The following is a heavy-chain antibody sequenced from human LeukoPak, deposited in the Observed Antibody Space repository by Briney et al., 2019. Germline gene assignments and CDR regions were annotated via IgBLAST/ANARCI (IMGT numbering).Heavy chain of an antibody. Sequence: GGSLRLSCAASGFTVSSNYMNWVRQAPGKGLEWVSAISGGGGSTYYADSVKGRFTISRDNSKNTLYLQMDSLRAEDTALYYCAKGSGINHYHWIDPWGQGTLVTVSS. V-gene: IGHV3-23*01. CDR3: AKGSGINHYHWIDP. CDR2: ISGGGGST. J-gene: IGHJ5*02. CDR1: GFTVSSNY. D-gene: IGHD1-14*01.